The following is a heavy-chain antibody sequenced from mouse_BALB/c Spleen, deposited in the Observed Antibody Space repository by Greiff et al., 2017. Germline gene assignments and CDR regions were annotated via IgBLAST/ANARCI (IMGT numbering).Heavy chain of an antibody. J-gene: IGHJ3*01. CDR2: IRNKANGYTT. CDR1: GFTFTDYY. D-gene: IGHD2-14*01. Sequence: EVQRVESGGGLVQPGGSLRLSCATSGFTFTDYYMSWVRQPPGKALEWLGFIRNKANGYTTEYSASVKGRFTISRDNSQSILYLQMNTLRAEDSATYDGARDAPLYYRAWFAYWGQGSLVTVSA. V-gene: IGHV7-3*02. CDR3: ARDAPLYYRAWFAY.